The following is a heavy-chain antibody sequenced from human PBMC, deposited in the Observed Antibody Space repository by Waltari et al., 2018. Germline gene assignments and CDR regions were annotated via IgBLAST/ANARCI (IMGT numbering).Heavy chain of an antibody. CDR1: GGSFSGYY. V-gene: IGHV4-34*01. CDR3: ARGVIAAAGTIGNDY. CDR2: INHSGST. J-gene: IGHJ4*02. D-gene: IGHD6-13*01. Sequence: QVQLQESGPGLVKHSETLSLTCTVYGGSFSGYYWSWIRQPPGKGLEWIGEINHSGSTNYNPSLKSRVTISVDTSKNQFSLKLSSVTAADTAVYYCARGVIAAAGTIGNDYWGQGTLVTVSS.